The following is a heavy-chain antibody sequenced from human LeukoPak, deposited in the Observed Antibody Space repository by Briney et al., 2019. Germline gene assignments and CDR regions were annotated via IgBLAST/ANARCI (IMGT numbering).Heavy chain of an antibody. D-gene: IGHD6-6*01. CDR2: LSSSGGGSAI. J-gene: IGHJ4*02. CDR1: GFTLSSYA. Sequence: GESLKLSCAASGFTLSSYAMNWVRQAPGKGLEWISALSSSGGGSAIFYADSVKGRFTISRDNSKNTLYLQMNSLSGEDTSVYYCARKSLAARGMDYWGQGSLVTVSS. CDR3: ARKSLAARGMDY. V-gene: IGHV3-23*01.